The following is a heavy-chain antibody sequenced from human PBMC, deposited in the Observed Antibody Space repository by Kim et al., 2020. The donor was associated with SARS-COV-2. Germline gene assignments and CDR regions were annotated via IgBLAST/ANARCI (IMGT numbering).Heavy chain of an antibody. J-gene: IGHJ4*02. D-gene: IGHD3-3*01. Sequence: AYYNPSLKTRVTISGDTSKNQFSLKVSSVTAADTAVYYCARRRSGALDSWGQGTLVTVSS. V-gene: IGHV4-39*01. CDR2: A. CDR3: ARRRSGALDS.